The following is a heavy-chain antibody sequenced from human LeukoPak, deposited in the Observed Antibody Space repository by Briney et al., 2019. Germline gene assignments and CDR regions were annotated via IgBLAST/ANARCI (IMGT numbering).Heavy chain of an antibody. CDR2: VSTSGGST. CDR3: AKRYNSEYLAPVQN. V-gene: IGHV3-23*01. CDR1: GFTFSSYA. J-gene: IGHJ4*02. D-gene: IGHD1-1*01. Sequence: GGSLRLSCAASGFTFSSYAITWVRQAPGRGLEWVSTVSTSGGSTYYADSVKGRFTISRDNSKNTLYLQMNSLRAEDTAVYYCAKRYNSEYLAPVQNWGQGTLVTVSS.